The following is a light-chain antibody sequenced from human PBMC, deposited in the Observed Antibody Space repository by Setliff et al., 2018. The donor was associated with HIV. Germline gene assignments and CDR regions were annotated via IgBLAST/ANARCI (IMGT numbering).Light chain of an antibody. CDR3: QSYDSILSGSV. J-gene: IGLJ1*01. CDR2: GNS. V-gene: IGLV1-40*01. CDR1: RSNIGAGYD. Sequence: QSVLTQPPSASGAPGERVTISCTGSRSNIGAGYDVQWYQKLPGTAPKLVMFGNSNRPSGVPDRFSDSKSGTSASLAISGLQAEDEADYYCQSYDSILSGSVFGTGTKVTVL.